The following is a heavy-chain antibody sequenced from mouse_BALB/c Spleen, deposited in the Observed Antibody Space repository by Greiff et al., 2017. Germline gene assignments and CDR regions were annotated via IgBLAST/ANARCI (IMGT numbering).Heavy chain of an antibody. CDR1: GFSLSTYGIG. D-gene: IGHD4-1*01. J-gene: IGHJ3*01. CDR2: IWWNDNK. V-gene: IGHV8-11*01. Sequence: KESGPGILQPSQTLSLTCSFSGFSLSTYGIGVGWIRQPSGKGLEWLAHIWWNDNKYYNTALKSRLTISKDTSNNQVFLKIASVDTADTATYYCARTPLNWDEGAWFAYWGQGTLVTVSA. CDR3: ARTPLNWDEGAWFAY.